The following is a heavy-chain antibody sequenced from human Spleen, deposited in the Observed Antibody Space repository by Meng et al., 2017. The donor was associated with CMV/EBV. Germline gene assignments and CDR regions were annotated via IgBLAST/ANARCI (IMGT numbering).Heavy chain of an antibody. Sequence: QVQLVQSGGEVKKPGASVKVSCKASGYTFTGYYMHWVRQAPGQGLEWMGWINPNSGGTNYAQNFQGRVTMTRDMSINTAYMELSRLTSGDTAVYYCARSSGWSRFDYWGQGTLVTVSS. CDR1: GYTFTGYY. CDR2: INPNSGGT. CDR3: ARSSGWSRFDY. V-gene: IGHV1-2*02. D-gene: IGHD6-19*01. J-gene: IGHJ4*02.